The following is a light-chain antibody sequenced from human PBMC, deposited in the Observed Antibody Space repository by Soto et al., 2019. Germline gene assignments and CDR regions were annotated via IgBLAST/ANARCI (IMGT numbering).Light chain of an antibody. Sequence: EIVMTQSPATLSVSPGERATLSCRASQSVSSNLAWYQQKPGQAPRLLIYGASTRATGIPARFSGRGSGTEFTLTISSLQCEDFAVYYCQQYNNWPRPFGQGTKVEIK. V-gene: IGKV3-15*01. CDR2: GAS. CDR1: QSVSSN. CDR3: QQYNNWPRP. J-gene: IGKJ1*01.